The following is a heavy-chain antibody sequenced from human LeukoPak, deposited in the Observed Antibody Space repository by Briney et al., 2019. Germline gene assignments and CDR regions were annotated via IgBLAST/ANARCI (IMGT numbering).Heavy chain of an antibody. V-gene: IGHV3-7*04. CDR2: INQDGGAK. D-gene: IGHD1-26*01. CDR3: ARDANWSSDY. CDR1: GFTFSTYW. Sequence: GESLRLSCAASGFTFSTYWMSWVRQAPGKGLEWVANINQDGGAKHYVDSVKGRFTISRDNARNSLYLQMNSLRAEDTAVYYCARDANWSSDYWGQGTLVTVSS. J-gene: IGHJ4*02.